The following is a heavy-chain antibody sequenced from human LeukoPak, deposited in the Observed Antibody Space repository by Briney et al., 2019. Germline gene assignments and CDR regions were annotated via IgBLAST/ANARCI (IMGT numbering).Heavy chain of an antibody. V-gene: IGHV4-34*01. J-gene: IGHJ4*02. CDR1: GGSFSGYY. CDR2: INHSGST. CDR3: ARGTEYFFDS. Sequence: SETLSLTCAVYGGSFSGYYWSWIRQPPGKGLEWIGEINHSGSTNYNPSLKSRVTISVDTSKNQFSLKLNSMTAADTAVYYCARGTEYFFDSWGQGTLVTVSS.